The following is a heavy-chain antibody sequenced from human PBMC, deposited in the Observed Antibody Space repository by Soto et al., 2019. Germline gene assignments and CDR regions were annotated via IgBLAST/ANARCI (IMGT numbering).Heavy chain of an antibody. CDR2: ISYDGSNK. V-gene: IGHV3-30*18. CDR1: GLTFSSYG. Sequence: SGGSLRLSCAASGLTFSSYGMHWVRQAPGKGLEWVAVISYDGSNKYYADSVKGRFTISRDNSKNTLYLQMNSLRAEDTAVYYCAKVSVDPSFDYWGQGTLVTVSS. CDR3: AKVSVDPSFDY. D-gene: IGHD3-3*02. J-gene: IGHJ4*02.